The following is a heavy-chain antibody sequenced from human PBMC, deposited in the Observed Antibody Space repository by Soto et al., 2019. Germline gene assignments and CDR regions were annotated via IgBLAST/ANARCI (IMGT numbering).Heavy chain of an antibody. Sequence: QVQLVESGGGVVQPGRSLRLSCAASGFTFSNFGMHWVRQAPGKGLEWVALIPYDARSEHYADSVKGRFTISRDNSKNTLSLQMNSRRPEDAGIYYCAKEHFREDTYYYYGMDVWGQGTTVTV. CDR2: IPYDARSE. D-gene: IGHD3-3*02. CDR1: GFTFSNFG. V-gene: IGHV3-30*18. CDR3: AKEHFREDTYYYYGMDV. J-gene: IGHJ6*02.